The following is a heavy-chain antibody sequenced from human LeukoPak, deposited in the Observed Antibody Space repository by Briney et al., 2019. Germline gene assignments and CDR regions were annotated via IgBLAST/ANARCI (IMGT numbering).Heavy chain of an antibody. CDR1: GFTFHDYA. CDR2: ITWDGSVT. Sequence: GGSLRLSCAVSGFTFHDYAMHWVRQAPGKGLEWLSLITWDGSVTHYADSVKGRFTVSRDNGRTSLYLQMSSLRPEDTALYYCAKDRLGYTYGYIDYWGQGTLVTVSS. J-gene: IGHJ4*02. D-gene: IGHD5-18*01. V-gene: IGHV3-43D*03. CDR3: AKDRLGYTYGYIDY.